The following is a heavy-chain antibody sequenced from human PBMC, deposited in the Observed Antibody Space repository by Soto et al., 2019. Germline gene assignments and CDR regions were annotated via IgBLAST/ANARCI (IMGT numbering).Heavy chain of an antibody. Sequence: PLPTLSITCTVSGGSISSSRYYWGRISKPPGKGLEWIVSSCNSGTTNYNPSLKSRVAISVDTQKNQFSLQLSSVTVADTAFYYSVGGGSIVVATRRVMDVWGKAPTVTVHS. V-gene: IGHV4-39*07. J-gene: IGHJ6*04. CDR3: VGGGSIVVATRRVMDV. CDR2: SCNSGTT. D-gene: IGHD3-22*01. CDR1: GGSISSSRYY.